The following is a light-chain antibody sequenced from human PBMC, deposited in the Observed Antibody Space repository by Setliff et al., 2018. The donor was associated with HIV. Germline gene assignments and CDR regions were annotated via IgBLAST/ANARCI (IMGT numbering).Light chain of an antibody. CDR3: LSAHNSSTYRGI. J-gene: IGLJ2*01. V-gene: IGLV3-16*01. CDR1: ALPRKY. CDR2: KDT. Sequence: SYELKQPPSVSVSPGQTARITCSGEALPRKYSYWFQQKPGQAPVMVIYKDTERPSVIPARFSGSTSGTTVTLTISGVQAEDEADYYCLSAHNSSTYRGIFGGGT.